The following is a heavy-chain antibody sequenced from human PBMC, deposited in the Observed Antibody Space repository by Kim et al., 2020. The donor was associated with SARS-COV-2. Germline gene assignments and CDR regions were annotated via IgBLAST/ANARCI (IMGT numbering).Heavy chain of an antibody. D-gene: IGHD4-4*01. J-gene: IGHJ4*02. CDR3: TRGPYSHYFDY. V-gene: IGHV4-30-2*01. Sequence: SYNPSLTSRATISMDTSKNQFSLTLTSVTAPDTAVYYCTRGPYSHYFDYWGQGTLVTVSS.